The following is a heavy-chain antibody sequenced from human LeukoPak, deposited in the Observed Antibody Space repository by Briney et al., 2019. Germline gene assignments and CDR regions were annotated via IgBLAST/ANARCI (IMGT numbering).Heavy chain of an antibody. Sequence: GGSLRLSWVVSGFSFGSEAMSWVRQAPGRGLEWVSSISPGGGTTYYADSVKGRFTISRDNSKNTLYVQMNSLRAEDTAIYYCAKSRSGSANWALRIFDNWGQGTLVTVSS. CDR1: GFSFGSEA. CDR2: ISPGGGTT. V-gene: IGHV3-23*01. D-gene: IGHD3-10*01. CDR3: AKSRSGSANWALRIFDN. J-gene: IGHJ4*02.